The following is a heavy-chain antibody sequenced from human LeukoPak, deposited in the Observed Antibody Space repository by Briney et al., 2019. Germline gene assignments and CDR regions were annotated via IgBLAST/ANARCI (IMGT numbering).Heavy chain of an antibody. CDR2: INKDGSEI. J-gene: IGHJ4*02. Sequence: GGSLRLSCAASGFTFSNYWMSWDRQAPGKGLERVAHINKDGSEIYYVDSVKGRFTISRDNAKNSLSLQMNSLRVEDTAVYYCARDKVTYWGQGILVTVSS. CDR3: ARDKVTY. CDR1: GFTFSNYW. V-gene: IGHV3-7*01.